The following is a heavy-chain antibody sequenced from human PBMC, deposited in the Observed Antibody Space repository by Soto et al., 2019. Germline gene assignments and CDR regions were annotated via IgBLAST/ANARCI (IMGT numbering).Heavy chain of an antibody. D-gene: IGHD3-9*01. CDR3: ARRYFDWPRKRENWFDP. CDR1: GGSISSSSYY. J-gene: IGHJ5*02. CDR2: IYYSGST. V-gene: IGHV4-39*01. Sequence: QLQLQESGPGLVKPSETLSLTCTVSGGSISSSSYYWGWIRQPPGKGLEWIGSIYYSGSTYYNPSLKSRVTISVDTSKNQFSLKLSSVTAADTAVYYCARRYFDWPRKRENWFDPWGQGTLVTVSS.